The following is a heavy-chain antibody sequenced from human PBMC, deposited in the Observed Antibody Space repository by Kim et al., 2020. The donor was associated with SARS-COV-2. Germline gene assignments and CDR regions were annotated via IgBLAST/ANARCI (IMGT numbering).Heavy chain of an antibody. CDR3: ARHAGEIGDVVATFYNWFGP. Sequence: SETLSLTCTVSGGSISSYYWSWIRQPPGKGLEWIGYIYYSGSTNYNPSLKSRVTMSVDTSKNQFSLRLSSVTAADTAVCYCARHAGEIGDVVATFYNWFGPWGQGTLATVSS. J-gene: IGHJ5*02. CDR1: GGSISSYY. CDR2: IYYSGST. D-gene: IGHD5-12*01. V-gene: IGHV4-59*08.